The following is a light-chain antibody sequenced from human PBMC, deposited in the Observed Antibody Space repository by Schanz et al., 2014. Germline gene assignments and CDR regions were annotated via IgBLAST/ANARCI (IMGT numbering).Light chain of an antibody. CDR3: QQYGNSWT. CDR2: GAS. V-gene: IGKV3-15*01. Sequence: EIVMTQSPATLSVSPGERGTLSCRASQTVSNNLAWYQQKPGQTPRLLIYGASTRATGIPARFSGSGSGTEFTLTISSLQSEDFAVYYCQQYGNSWTFGQGTKVEVK. J-gene: IGKJ1*01. CDR1: QTVSNN.